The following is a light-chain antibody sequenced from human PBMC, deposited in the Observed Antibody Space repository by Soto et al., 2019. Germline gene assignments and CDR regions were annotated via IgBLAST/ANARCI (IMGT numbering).Light chain of an antibody. J-gene: IGLJ3*02. CDR3: NSYRSSTTLV. CDR2: EVS. Sequence: SALTQPASVSGSPGRSITISCTGTSSDVGGYNYVSWYQQHPGKAPKLIIYEVSNRPSGVSNRFSGSKSGNTASLTISGLQAEDEADYYCNSYRSSTTLVFGGGTKLTVL. CDR1: SSDVGGYNY. V-gene: IGLV2-14*01.